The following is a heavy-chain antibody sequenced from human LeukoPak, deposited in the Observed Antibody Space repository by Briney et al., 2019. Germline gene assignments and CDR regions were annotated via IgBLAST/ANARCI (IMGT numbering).Heavy chain of an antibody. D-gene: IGHD5-18*01. J-gene: IGHJ4*02. CDR3: AKEALRGSYGYVHFDY. Sequence: PGRSLRLSCAASGFTFDDYAMHWVRQAPGKGLEWVSGISWNSGSIGYADSVKGRFTIPRDNAKNSLYLQMNSLRAEDTALYYCAKEALRGSYGYVHFDYWGQGTLVTVSS. CDR1: GFTFDDYA. CDR2: ISWNSGSI. V-gene: IGHV3-9*01.